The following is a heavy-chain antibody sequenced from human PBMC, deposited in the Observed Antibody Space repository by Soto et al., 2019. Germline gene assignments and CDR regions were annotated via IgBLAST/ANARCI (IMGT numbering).Heavy chain of an antibody. CDR2: ISYDGSST. D-gene: IGHD1-7*01. J-gene: IGHJ3*01. CDR3: ARSLPGTYGAFDL. CDR1: GFTFSSYG. V-gene: IGHV3-30*03. Sequence: GGSLRLSCAASGFTFSSYGMHWVRQAPGKGLEWVAVISYDGSSTTYADSVRGRFTISRDNAKNTVYLQMDSLRAEDTAVYYCARSLPGTYGAFDLWGQGTMVT.